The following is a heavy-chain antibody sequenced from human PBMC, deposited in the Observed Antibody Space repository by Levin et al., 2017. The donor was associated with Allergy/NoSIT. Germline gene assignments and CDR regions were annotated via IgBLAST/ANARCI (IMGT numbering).Heavy chain of an antibody. Sequence: VASVKVSCRGSGYTFTAYNMHWVRQVPGQGLEWMGWINPNTGGTNYAQKFQGRVTMTRDTSISTGYMELSRLRSDDTAVYYCARVLSSDLYVALWGQGTLVTVSS. CDR2: INPNTGGT. V-gene: IGHV1-2*02. J-gene: IGHJ4*02. CDR3: ARVLSSDLYVAL. D-gene: IGHD6-19*01. CDR1: GYTFTAYN.